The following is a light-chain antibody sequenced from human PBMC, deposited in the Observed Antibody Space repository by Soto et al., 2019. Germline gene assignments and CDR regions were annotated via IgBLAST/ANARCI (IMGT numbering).Light chain of an antibody. Sequence: QSALTQPASVSGSPGQSITISCTGTSSDVGGYNSVSWYQQYPGKAPKLMIYDVSNRPSGVSNRFSGSKSGNTASLTISGLQAEDEADYYCSSYTSSSTLDVFGTGTKLTVL. CDR3: SSYTSSSTLDV. CDR2: DVS. J-gene: IGLJ1*01. CDR1: SSDVGGYNS. V-gene: IGLV2-14*01.